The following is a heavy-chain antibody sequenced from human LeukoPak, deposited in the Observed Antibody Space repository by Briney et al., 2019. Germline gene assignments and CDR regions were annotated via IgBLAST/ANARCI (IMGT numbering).Heavy chain of an antibody. CDR3: AKVGGGVAGHFDY. Sequence: GGSLRLSCAASGFTFSSYGMHWVRQAPGKGLEWVAVISYGGSNKYYADSVKGRFTISRDNSKNTLYLQMNSLRAEDTAVYYCAKVGGGVAGHFDYWGQGTLVTVSS. D-gene: IGHD6-19*01. CDR1: GFTFSSYG. CDR2: ISYGGSNK. J-gene: IGHJ4*02. V-gene: IGHV3-30*18.